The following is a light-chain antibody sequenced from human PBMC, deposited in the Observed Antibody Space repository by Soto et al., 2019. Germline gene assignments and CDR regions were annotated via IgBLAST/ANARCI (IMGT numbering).Light chain of an antibody. V-gene: IGKV3-15*01. Sequence: EIVMTQSPATLSVSPGERVTLSCRASQSVSTNLAWYQQNPGQAPRVLIYGASTRATGIPARFSGSGSGTEFTLTISSLQAEDFAGYYCQQYNNWPRTFGQGTNLEIK. J-gene: IGKJ2*01. CDR3: QQYNNWPRT. CDR1: QSVSTN. CDR2: GAS.